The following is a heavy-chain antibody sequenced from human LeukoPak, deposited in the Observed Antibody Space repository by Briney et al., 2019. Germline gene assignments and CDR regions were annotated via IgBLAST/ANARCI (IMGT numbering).Heavy chain of an antibody. CDR1: GFTFSDYY. J-gene: IGHJ6*02. Sequence: KTGGSLRLSCAASGFTFSDYYMSWIRQAPGKGLGWVSYISSSGSTIYYADSVKGRFTISRDNAKNSLYLQMNSLRAEDTAVYYCARDLGYCSSTSCYTYYYYGMDVWGQGTTVTVSS. CDR2: ISSSGSTI. D-gene: IGHD2-2*01. V-gene: IGHV3-11*01. CDR3: ARDLGYCSSTSCYTYYYYGMDV.